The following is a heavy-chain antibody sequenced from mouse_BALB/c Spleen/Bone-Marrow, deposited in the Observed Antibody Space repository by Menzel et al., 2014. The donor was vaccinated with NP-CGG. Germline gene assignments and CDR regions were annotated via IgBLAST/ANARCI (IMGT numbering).Heavy chain of an antibody. V-gene: IGHV2-6*02. CDR1: GFSLTSYG. J-gene: IGHJ2*01. Sequence: QVQLQQSGPGLVSPSQSLSITCTVSGFSLTSYGVHWVRQPPGKGLEWLGVIWSDGSTTYNSALKSRLSISKDNSKSQLFLKMNTLQTDDTAMYYCARTGFDYWGQGTTLTVSS. CDR3: ARTGFDY. D-gene: IGHD4-1*01. CDR2: IWSDGST.